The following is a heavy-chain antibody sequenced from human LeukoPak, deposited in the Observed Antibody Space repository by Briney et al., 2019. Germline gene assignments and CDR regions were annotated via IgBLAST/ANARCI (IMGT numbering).Heavy chain of an antibody. J-gene: IGHJ3*02. CDR2: IYPGDSDT. Sequence: GESLKISCKGSGYSFTSYWIGWVRQMPGKGLEWMGIIYPGDSDTRYSPSFQGQVTISADKSISTAYLQWSSLKASDTAMYYCASLFSRFTSPDAFDIWGQGTMITVSS. CDR3: ASLFSRFTSPDAFDI. V-gene: IGHV5-51*01. CDR1: GYSFTSYW. D-gene: IGHD3-3*01.